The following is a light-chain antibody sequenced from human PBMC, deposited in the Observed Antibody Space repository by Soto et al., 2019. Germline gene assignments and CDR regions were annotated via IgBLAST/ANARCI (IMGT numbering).Light chain of an antibody. CDR2: EVS. V-gene: IGLV2-14*01. CDR1: SSDVGGYNY. Sequence: QSVLTQPASVSGSPGQSITISCTGTSSDVGGYNYVSWYQQHPGKAPKLMIYEVSNRPSGVSNRFSGSKSGNTASLTISGRQADDDADYYCSSYTSSSTVVFGGGTQLTVL. CDR3: SSYTSSSTVV. J-gene: IGLJ2*01.